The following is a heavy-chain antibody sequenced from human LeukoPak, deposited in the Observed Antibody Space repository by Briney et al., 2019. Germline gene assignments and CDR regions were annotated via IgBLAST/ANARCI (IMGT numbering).Heavy chain of an antibody. Sequence: GGSLRLSCAASGFTFSSYGMHWVRQAPGKGLEWVAVIWYDGSNKYYADSVKGRFTISRDNSKNTLYLQMNSLRAEDTAVYYCARDRARKEWLRFYYFDYWGQGTLVTVSS. D-gene: IGHD5-12*01. CDR2: IWYDGSNK. CDR3: ARDRARKEWLRFYYFDY. J-gene: IGHJ4*02. V-gene: IGHV3-33*01. CDR1: GFTFSSYG.